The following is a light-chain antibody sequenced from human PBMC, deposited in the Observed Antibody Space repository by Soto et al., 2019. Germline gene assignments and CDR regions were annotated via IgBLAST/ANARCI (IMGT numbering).Light chain of an antibody. V-gene: IGKV3-20*01. CDR1: QRFSSSS. CDR3: QKYGFSPRP. CDR2: GAY. J-gene: IGKJ1*01. Sequence: EIVLTQSPGTLSLSPGERATLACSASQRFSSSSLACYQQKPGQAPRLLIYGAYSRATGIPDRFSGSGSGTDCTLTLSRRESQYVAVYYCQKYGFSPRPFGPGTQAEI.